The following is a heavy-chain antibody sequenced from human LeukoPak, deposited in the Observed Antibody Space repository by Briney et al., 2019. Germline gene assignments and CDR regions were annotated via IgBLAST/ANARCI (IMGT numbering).Heavy chain of an antibody. CDR2: ISGSGGST. Sequence: GSLRLSCAASGFTFSSYAMSWVRQAPGKGLEGGSAISGSGGSTYYADSVKGRFTISRDNSKNTLYLQMNSLRAEDTAVYYCAKVSEKWELYDAFDIWGQGTMVTVSS. CDR3: AKVSEKWELYDAFDI. J-gene: IGHJ3*02. CDR1: GFTFSSYA. V-gene: IGHV3-23*01. D-gene: IGHD1-26*01.